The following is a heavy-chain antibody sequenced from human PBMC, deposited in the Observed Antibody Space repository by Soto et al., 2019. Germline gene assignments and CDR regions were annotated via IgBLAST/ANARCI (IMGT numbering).Heavy chain of an antibody. V-gene: IGHV3-23*01. CDR1: GFTFSSYA. CDR2: ISGSGGGT. Sequence: GGSLRLSCVASGFTFSSYAMSWVRQAPGQGLEWVSAISGSGGGTYYADSVRGRFTISRDNSKNTLYLQMNSLRAEDTAVYYCAKSPYGSGSYCIGIFDYWGQGTLVTVSS. CDR3: AKSPYGSGSYCIGIFDY. J-gene: IGHJ4*02. D-gene: IGHD3-10*01.